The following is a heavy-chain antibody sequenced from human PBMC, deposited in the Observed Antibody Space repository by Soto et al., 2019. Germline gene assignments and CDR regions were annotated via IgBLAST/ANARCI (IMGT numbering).Heavy chain of an antibody. J-gene: IGHJ6*03. D-gene: IGHD2-2*01. CDR3: AREAIVVVPAANYYYYYYMDV. CDR1: GYTFTSYY. CDR2: INPSGGST. V-gene: IGHV1-46*03. Sequence: ASVKLSCKASGYTFTSYYMHWVRQAPGQGLEWKGLINPSGGSTSYAQKFQGRVTMTRDTSTSTVYMELSSLRSEDTAVYYCAREAIVVVPAANYYYYYYMDVWGKGTTVTVS.